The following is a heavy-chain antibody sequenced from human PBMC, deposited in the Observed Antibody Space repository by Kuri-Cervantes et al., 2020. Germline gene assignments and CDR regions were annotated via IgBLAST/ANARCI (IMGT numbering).Heavy chain of an antibody. CDR3: ARTKGTGDSARLDFDY. J-gene: IGHJ4*02. Sequence: ASVKVSCKASGCTFTYRYLHWVRQAPGQGLEWMGWISAYNGDTNYAQKLQGRVTMTTDTSTSTAYKELRSLRSDDTAVYYCARTKGTGDSARLDFDYWGQGTLVTVSS. V-gene: IGHV1-18*04. CDR2: ISAYNGDT. CDR1: GCTFTYRY. D-gene: IGHD7-27*01.